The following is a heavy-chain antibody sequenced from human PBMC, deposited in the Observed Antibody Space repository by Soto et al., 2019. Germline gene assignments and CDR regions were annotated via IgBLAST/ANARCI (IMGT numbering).Heavy chain of an antibody. CDR1: GYSFSSFS. D-gene: IGHD6-6*01. Sequence: GESLKSYCQRSGYSFSSFSATSRHQIPGKGPEWMGRIDSSDSYTNYSPSFQGHVTISADDSISTAYLQWSRLKASDTAMYYCARRDSSSSSDYYYGLDVWGQGTTVTVSS. CDR2: IDSSDSYT. V-gene: IGHV5-10-1*01. CDR3: ARRDSSSSSDYYYGLDV. J-gene: IGHJ6*02.